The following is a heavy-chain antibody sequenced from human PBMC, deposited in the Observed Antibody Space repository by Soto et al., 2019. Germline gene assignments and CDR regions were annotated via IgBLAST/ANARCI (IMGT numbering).Heavy chain of an antibody. CDR1: GGSISSGGYY. V-gene: IGHV4-31*03. J-gene: IGHJ4*02. D-gene: IGHD3-10*01. Sequence: QVQLQESGPGLVKPSQTLSLTCTVSGGSISSGGYYWSWIRQHPGKGLEWIGYIYYSGSTYYNPSPNSRVTLSGASSKDQFSLKPSSVTAADTAVYYRARGVTMVRGVIHPPYFDYWGQGTLVTVSS. CDR3: ARGVTMVRGVIHPPYFDY. CDR2: IYYSGST.